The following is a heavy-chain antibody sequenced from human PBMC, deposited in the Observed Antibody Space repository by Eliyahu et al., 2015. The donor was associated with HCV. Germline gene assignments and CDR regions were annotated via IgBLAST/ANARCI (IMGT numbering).Heavy chain of an antibody. Sequence: EVQVVESGGGLVKPGGSLRLSCAASGFXFSSYSMNWVRXAPGKGLGXVSSXSSSSSYIYYADSVKGRFTISRDNAKNSLYLQMNSLRAEDTAVYYCARGVWDTILVGAEYFQDWGQGTLVTVSS. V-gene: IGHV3-21*01. CDR3: ARGVWDTILVGAEYFQD. CDR2: XSSSSSYI. CDR1: GFXFSSYS. J-gene: IGHJ1*01. D-gene: IGHD3-22*01.